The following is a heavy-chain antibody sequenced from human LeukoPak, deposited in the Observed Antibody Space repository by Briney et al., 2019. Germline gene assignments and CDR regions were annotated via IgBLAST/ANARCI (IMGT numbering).Heavy chain of an antibody. J-gene: IGHJ4*02. CDR1: GFTFSNYA. CDR2: ISDDGSRQ. D-gene: IGHD2-21*02. V-gene: IGHV3-30-3*01. CDR3: ARSHCGGDCYFDY. Sequence: PGGSLRLSCAATGFTFSNYAIHWGRQAPGKGLEWVAFISDDGSRQHYADSVKGRFTISRDNSKNTLNLQMNSLRAEDTAVYYCARSHCGGDCYFDYWGQGTLVTVSS.